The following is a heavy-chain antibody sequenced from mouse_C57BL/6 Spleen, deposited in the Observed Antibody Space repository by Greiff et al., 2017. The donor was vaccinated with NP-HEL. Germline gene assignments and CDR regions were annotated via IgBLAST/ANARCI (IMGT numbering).Heavy chain of an antibody. Sequence: KLGGSGGGLVPPGGFLGSPCATSGINLTGYQVGGVRQPQGKALEWLGFSRNKANGYTTEYSASVKGRFTISRDNSQSILYLQMNALRAEDSATYYCARPMDYWGQGTSVTVSS. V-gene: IGHV7-3*01. J-gene: IGHJ4*01. CDR1: GINLTGYQ. CDR3: ARPMDY. CDR2: SRNKANGYTT.